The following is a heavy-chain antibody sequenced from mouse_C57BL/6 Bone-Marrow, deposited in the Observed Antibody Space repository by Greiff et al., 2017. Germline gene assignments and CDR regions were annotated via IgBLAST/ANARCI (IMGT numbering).Heavy chain of an antibody. CDR1: GYTFNSYW. D-gene: IGHD2-5*01. CDR3: ARRDPYSNAWFAY. J-gene: IGHJ3*01. CDR2: IDPSDSYT. V-gene: IGHV1-59*01. Sequence: VQLQQPGAELVRPGTSVKLSCKASGYTFNSYWMHWVKQRPGQGLEWIGVIDPSDSYTNYNQQFKGKATLTVDTSSSTAYMQLSSLTSEDSAVYYCARRDPYSNAWFAYWGQGTLVTVSA.